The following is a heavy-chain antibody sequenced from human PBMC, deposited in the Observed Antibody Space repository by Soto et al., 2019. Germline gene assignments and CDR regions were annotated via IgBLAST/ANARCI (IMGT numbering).Heavy chain of an antibody. CDR3: VRGQPHRITIFEVVIRSYDYGMDV. J-gene: IGHJ6*02. Sequence: SETLSLTCAFYGRSFTGYYWTWIRQTPGMGLEWIGEINYRGSSYYNPSLESRISMAVDTSKNQFSLKLRSVTAADTAVYFCVRGQPHRITIFEVVIRSYDYGMDVWGQGTTVT. CDR2: INYRGSS. CDR1: GRSFTGYY. V-gene: IGHV4-34*01. D-gene: IGHD3-3*02.